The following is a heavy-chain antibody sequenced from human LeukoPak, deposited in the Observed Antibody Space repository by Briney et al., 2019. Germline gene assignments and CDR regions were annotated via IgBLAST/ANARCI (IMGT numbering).Heavy chain of an antibody. CDR1: GGSISSSSYY. CDR3: ARQPSGWLGGWFDP. V-gene: IGHV4-39*01. D-gene: IGHD6-19*01. CDR2: IYYSGST. J-gene: IGHJ5*02. Sequence: SETLSLTCTVSGGSISSSSYYWGWIRQPPGKGLEWIGSIYYSGSTYYNPSLKSRVTISVDTSKNQFSLKLSSVTAADTAVYYCARQPSGWLGGWFDPWGQGTLVTVSS.